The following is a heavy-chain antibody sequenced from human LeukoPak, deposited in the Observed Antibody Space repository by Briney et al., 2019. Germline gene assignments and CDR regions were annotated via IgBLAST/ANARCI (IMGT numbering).Heavy chain of an antibody. CDR1: GFTFSSYG. V-gene: IGHV3-33*06. CDR2: IWYDGSNK. D-gene: IGHD3-16*02. J-gene: IGHJ4*02. CDR3: AKEKIYDYVWGSYRYTLDY. Sequence: AGRSLRLSCAASGFTFSSYGMHWVRQAPGKGLEWVAVIWYDGSNKYYADSVKGRFTISRDNSKNTLYLQMNSLRAEDTAVYYCAKEKIYDYVWGSYRYTLDYWGQGTLVTVSS.